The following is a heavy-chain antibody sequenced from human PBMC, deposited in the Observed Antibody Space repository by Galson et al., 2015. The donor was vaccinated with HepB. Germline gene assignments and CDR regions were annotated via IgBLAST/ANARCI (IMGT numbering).Heavy chain of an antibody. D-gene: IGHD3-3*01. Sequence: SVKVSCKAPGYTFTSYAMNWVRQAPGQGLEWMGWINTNTGNPTYAQGFTGRFVFSLDTSVSTAYLQISSLKAEDTAVYYCARPGRYYDFWSGTRGMDVWGQGTTVTVSS. J-gene: IGHJ6*02. V-gene: IGHV7-4-1*02. CDR2: INTNTGNP. CDR1: GYTFTSYA. CDR3: ARPGRYYDFWSGTRGMDV.